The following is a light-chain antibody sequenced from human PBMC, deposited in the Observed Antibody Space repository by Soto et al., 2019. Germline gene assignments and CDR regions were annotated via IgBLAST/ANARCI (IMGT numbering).Light chain of an antibody. J-gene: IGLJ1*01. CDR3: RI. V-gene: IGLV2-14*01. Sequence: QSVLPQPASVSVSPGQSITISCTGTSSDLGAYNSVSWYQQHPGKAPKLMIYDVSNRPSGVSNRFSGSKSGNTASLTISGLQAEDEADYYCRIFGTGTKVTVL. CDR1: SSDLGAYNS. CDR2: DVS.